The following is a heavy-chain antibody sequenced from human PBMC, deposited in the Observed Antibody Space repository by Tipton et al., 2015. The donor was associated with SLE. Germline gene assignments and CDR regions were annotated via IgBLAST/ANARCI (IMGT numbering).Heavy chain of an antibody. CDR2: ISYDGSNK. J-gene: IGHJ6*02. D-gene: IGHD1-26*01. CDR3: ARGVGATRNYYYGMDV. Sequence: SLRLSCAASGFTFSSYAMHWVRQAPGKGLEWVAVISYDGSNKYYADSVKGRFTISRDNSKNTLYLQMNSLRAEDTAVYYCARGVGATRNYYYGMDVWGQGTTVTVSS. V-gene: IGHV3-30-3*01. CDR1: GFTFSSYA.